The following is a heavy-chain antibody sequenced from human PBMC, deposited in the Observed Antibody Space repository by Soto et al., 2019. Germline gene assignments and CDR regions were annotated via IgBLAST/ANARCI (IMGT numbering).Heavy chain of an antibody. D-gene: IGHD3-3*01. V-gene: IGHV1-18*01. CDR3: ARQRFTVYYHMDV. CDR2: ISGYNGNT. J-gene: IGHJ6*03. Sequence: QVQLVQSGAEVKKPGASVKVSCKASGYMFTSYGISWVRQAPGQGLEWMGWISGYNGNTNYAQKFQGRVTMTTDTSTSTDTSASTAYMELRSLRSDDTAVYYCARQRFTVYYHMDVWGKGTMVTVSS. CDR1: GYMFTSYG.